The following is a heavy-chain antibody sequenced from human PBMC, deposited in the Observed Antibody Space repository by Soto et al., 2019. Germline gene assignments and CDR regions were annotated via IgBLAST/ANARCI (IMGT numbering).Heavy chain of an antibody. CDR1: GYSISSGYY. J-gene: IGHJ4*02. CDR2: IYHSGST. D-gene: IGHD1-7*01. V-gene: IGHV4-38-2*01. CDR3: ARGFELQWEYYFDY. Sequence: SETLSLTCAVSGYSISSGYYWGWIRQPPGKGLEWIGSIYHSGSTYCNPSPKSRVTISVDTSKNQFSLKLSSVTAADTAVYYCARGFELQWEYYFDYWGQGTLVTVSS.